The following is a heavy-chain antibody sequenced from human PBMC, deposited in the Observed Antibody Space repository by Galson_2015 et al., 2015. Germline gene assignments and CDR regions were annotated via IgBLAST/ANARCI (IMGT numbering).Heavy chain of an antibody. CDR2: ISGSGGST. Sequence: SLRLSCAASGFTFSSYAMSWVCQAPGKGLEWVSAISGSGGSTYYADSVKGRFTISRDNSKNTLCLQMNSLRAEDTAVYYCAKFLRAVTTVYGMDVWGQGTTVTVSS. V-gene: IGHV3-23*01. J-gene: IGHJ6*02. CDR1: GFTFSSYA. CDR3: AKFLRAVTTVYGMDV. D-gene: IGHD4-17*01.